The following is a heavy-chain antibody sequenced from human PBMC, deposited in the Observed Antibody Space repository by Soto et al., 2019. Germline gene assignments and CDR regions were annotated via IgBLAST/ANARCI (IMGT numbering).Heavy chain of an antibody. D-gene: IGHD3-3*01. V-gene: IGHV3-48*03. J-gene: IGHJ6*02. Sequence: GGSLRLSCAASGFTFSSYEMNWVRRAPGKGLEWVSYISSSGSTIYYADSVKGRFTISRDNAKNSLYLQMNSLRAEDTAVYYCAREVYDFWSGYYYGMDVWGQGTTVTVSS. CDR1: GFTFSSYE. CDR3: AREVYDFWSGYYYGMDV. CDR2: ISSSGSTI.